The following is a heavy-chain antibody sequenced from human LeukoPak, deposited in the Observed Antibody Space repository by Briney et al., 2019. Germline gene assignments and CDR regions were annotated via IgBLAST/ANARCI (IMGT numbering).Heavy chain of an antibody. CDR3: ARFDQRISFYFDY. V-gene: IGHV1-2*02. CDR2: LNPHNGDT. D-gene: IGHD3-16*02. CDR1: GYTFTGYY. J-gene: IGHJ4*02. Sequence: ASVKVSCKASGYTFTGYYMHWVRQAPGQGLEWMGWLNPHNGDTSYVQKFQGRVTMTRDTSISTAFMELGSLRSDDTAVYHCARFDQRISFYFDYWGQGTLITVSS.